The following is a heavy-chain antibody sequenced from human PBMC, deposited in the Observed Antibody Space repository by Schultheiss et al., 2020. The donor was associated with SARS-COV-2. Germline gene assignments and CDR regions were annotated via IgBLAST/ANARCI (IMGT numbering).Heavy chain of an antibody. CDR3: TRDTLVYGMGV. V-gene: IGHV3-30*03. CDR2: ISYDGSNK. CDR1: GFTFSSYG. J-gene: IGHJ6*02. Sequence: GESLKISCAASGFTFSSYGMHWVRQAPGKGLEWVAVISYDGSNKYYADSVKGRFTISRDNSKNTLYLQMNSLRAEDTAVYYCTRDTLVYGMGVWGQGTTVTVSS.